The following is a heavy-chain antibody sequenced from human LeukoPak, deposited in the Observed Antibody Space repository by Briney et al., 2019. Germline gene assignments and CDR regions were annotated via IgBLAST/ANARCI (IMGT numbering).Heavy chain of an antibody. CDR1: GFTVSSNY. D-gene: IGHD5-24*01. CDR3: ARDGRRDGYNDHDY. J-gene: IGHJ4*02. V-gene: IGHV3-53*01. Sequence: GSLRLSCAASGFTVSSNYMSWVRQAPGKGLEWVSVIYSGGSTYYADSVKGRFTISRDNSKNTLYLQMNSLRAEDTAVYYCARDGRRDGYNDHDYWGQGTLSPSPQ. CDR2: IYSGGST.